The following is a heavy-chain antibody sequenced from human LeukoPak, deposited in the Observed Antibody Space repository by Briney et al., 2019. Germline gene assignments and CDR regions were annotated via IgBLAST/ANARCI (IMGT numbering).Heavy chain of an antibody. CDR1: GGTFSSYA. J-gene: IGHJ3*02. CDR3: ARDSSPHSWSVMVAATPHDAFYN. D-gene: IGHD2-15*01. V-gene: IGHV1-69*05. Sequence: ASVKVSCKASGGTFSSYAISWVRQAPGQGLEWMGGIIPIFGTANYAQKFQGRVTITTDESTSTAYMELSSLRSEDTAVYYCARDSSPHSWSVMVAATPHDAFYNWGQGTMVTVSS. CDR2: IIPIFGTA.